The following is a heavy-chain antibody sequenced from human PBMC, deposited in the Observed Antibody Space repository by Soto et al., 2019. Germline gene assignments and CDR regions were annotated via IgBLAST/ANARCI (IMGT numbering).Heavy chain of an antibody. CDR2: VYYSGST. V-gene: IGHV4-31*03. Sequence: SETLSLTCTVSGGSISSGGYYWSWIRQHPGKGLEWIGYVYYSGSTYYNPSLKSRVTISVDTSKNQFSLKLSSVTAADTAVYYCARARGFGELLFFWFDPWGQGTLVTVSS. J-gene: IGHJ5*02. CDR3: ARARGFGELLFFWFDP. CDR1: GGSISSGGYY. D-gene: IGHD3-10*01.